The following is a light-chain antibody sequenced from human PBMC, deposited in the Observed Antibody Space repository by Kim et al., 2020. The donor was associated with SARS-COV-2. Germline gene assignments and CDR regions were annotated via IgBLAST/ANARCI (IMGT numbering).Light chain of an antibody. CDR1: SSDVGTYDS. CDR2: DVY. Sequence: GQSSTISCTATSSDVGTYDSVSWYQQHPGRAPKLMIFDVYKRPSGVSDRFSGSKSGNTASLTISGLQAEDEADYYCASFTTRITWVFGGGTKVTVL. V-gene: IGLV2-14*02. CDR3: ASFTTRITWV. J-gene: IGLJ3*02.